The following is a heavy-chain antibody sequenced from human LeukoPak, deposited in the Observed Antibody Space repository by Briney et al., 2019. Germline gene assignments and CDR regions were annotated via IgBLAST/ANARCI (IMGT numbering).Heavy chain of an antibody. J-gene: IGHJ4*02. Sequence: PGGSLRLSCAASGFTFDDYVMHWVRQAPGKGLEWVSGISWNSGSIGYADSVKGRFTISRDNAKNSLYLQMNSLRAEDTALYYCAEDIIAAAGPYYFDYWGQGTLVTVSS. D-gene: IGHD6-13*01. CDR1: GFTFDDYV. V-gene: IGHV3-9*01. CDR2: ISWNSGSI. CDR3: AEDIIAAAGPYYFDY.